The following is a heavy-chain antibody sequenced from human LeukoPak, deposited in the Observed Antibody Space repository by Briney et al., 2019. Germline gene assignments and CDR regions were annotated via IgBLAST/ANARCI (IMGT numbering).Heavy chain of an antibody. CDR2: IIPIFGTA. V-gene: IGHV1-69*13. J-gene: IGHJ4*02. CDR3: ARASGTYYDFWSGFQDY. CDR1: GGTFSSYA. Sequence: SVKVSCKASGGTFSSYAISWVRQAPGQGLEWMGGIIPIFGTANYAQKFQGRVTITADESTSTAYMELSSLRSEDTAVYYCARASGTYYDFWSGFQDYWGQGTLVTVSS. D-gene: IGHD3-3*01.